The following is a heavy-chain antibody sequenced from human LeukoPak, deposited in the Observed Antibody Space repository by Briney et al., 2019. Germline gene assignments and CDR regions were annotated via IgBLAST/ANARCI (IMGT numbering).Heavy chain of an antibody. CDR3: AKDRAIFGVVDAFDI. CDR2: IRYDGSNK. V-gene: IGHV3-30*02. CDR1: GFTFSSYG. J-gene: IGHJ3*02. D-gene: IGHD3-3*01. Sequence: GGSLRLSRAASGFTFSSYGMHWVRQAPGKGLEWVAFIRYDGSNKYYADSVKGRFTISRDNSKNTLYLQMNSLRAEDTAVYYCAKDRAIFGVVDAFDIWGQGTMVTVSS.